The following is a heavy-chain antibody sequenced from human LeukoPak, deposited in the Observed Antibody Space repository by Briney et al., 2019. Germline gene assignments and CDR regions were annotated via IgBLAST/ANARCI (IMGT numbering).Heavy chain of an antibody. D-gene: IGHD3-10*01. CDR2: IWYSGSSN. CDR3: AKDGSKVREVIAYYFDS. Sequence: GRSLRLSCAASGFTFSDSGMHWVRQAPGKGLEWVAVIWYSGSSNYYADCVKGRFTISRDNSKNTLYLQMNSLREEDTAVYYCAKDGSKVREVIAYYFDSWGQGTLVTVSS. V-gene: IGHV3-33*06. J-gene: IGHJ4*02. CDR1: GFTFSDSG.